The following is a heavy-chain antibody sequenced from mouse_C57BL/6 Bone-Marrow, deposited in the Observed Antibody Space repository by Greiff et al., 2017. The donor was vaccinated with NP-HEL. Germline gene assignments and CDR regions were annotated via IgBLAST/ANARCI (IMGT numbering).Heavy chain of an antibody. D-gene: IGHD2-12*01. CDR2: IYPSDSET. CDR1: GYTFTSYW. Sequence: QVQLKQPGAELVRPGSSVKLSCKASGYTFTSYWMDWVKQRPGQGLEWIGNIYPSDSETHYNQKFKDKATLTVDKSSSTAYMQLSSLTSEDSAVYYCARQDSVYAMDYWGQGTSVTVSS. J-gene: IGHJ4*01. CDR3: ARQDSVYAMDY. V-gene: IGHV1-61*01.